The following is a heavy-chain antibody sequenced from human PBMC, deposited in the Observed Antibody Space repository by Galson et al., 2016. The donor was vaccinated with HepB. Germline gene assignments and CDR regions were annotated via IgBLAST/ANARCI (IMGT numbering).Heavy chain of an antibody. CDR2: IYNSGRT. CDR1: GGSISSGGYY. J-gene: IGHJ5*02. V-gene: IGHV4-31*03. CDR3: ARDIRRGGTSGNSCFHP. D-gene: IGHD1-26*01. Sequence: TLFLTCTVSGGSISSGGYYWSWIRQHPGKGLEWIGYIYNSGRTYYNPSLKRRVTISVDTSKNQFSLKLNSVTAADTAANYCARDIRRGGTSGNSCFHPWGKEPWSPSPQ.